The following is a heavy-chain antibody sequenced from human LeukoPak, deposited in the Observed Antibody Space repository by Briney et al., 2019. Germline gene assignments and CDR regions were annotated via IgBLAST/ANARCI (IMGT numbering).Heavy chain of an antibody. V-gene: IGHV1-18*04. CDR2: ISAYNGNT. J-gene: IGHJ4*02. CDR1: GYTFTSYG. CDR3: ARLGGLTGYHPPFDY. Sequence: ASVKVSCKASGYTFTSYGISWVRQAPGQGLEWMGWISAYNGNTNYAQKLQGRVTMTTDTSTSTAYMELRSLRSDDTAVYYCARLGGLTGYHPPFDYWGQGTLVTVSS. D-gene: IGHD3-9*01.